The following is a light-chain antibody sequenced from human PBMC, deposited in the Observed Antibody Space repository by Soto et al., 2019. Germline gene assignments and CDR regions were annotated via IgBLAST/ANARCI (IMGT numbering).Light chain of an antibody. J-gene: IGLJ2*01. CDR1: SSNIGASFD. CDR2: DNT. V-gene: IGLV1-40*01. Sequence: QAVVTQPPSVSGAPGQRVTISCTGRSSNIGASFDVHWYRHLPGTAPKLLIYDNTNRPSGVPDRFSGSKSGTSASLAITGLQADDEDDYYCQSFDSSLNISIFGGGTKLTVL. CDR3: QSFDSSLNISI.